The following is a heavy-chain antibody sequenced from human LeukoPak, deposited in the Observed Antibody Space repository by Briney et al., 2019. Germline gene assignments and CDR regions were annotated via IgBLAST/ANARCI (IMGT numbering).Heavy chain of an antibody. CDR2: ISSSGSYI. CDR3: ARDSATVTSTSSWFDP. CDR1: GFTFSNYE. V-gene: IGHV3-48*03. J-gene: IGHJ5*02. D-gene: IGHD4-17*01. Sequence: PGGSLRLSCAASGFTFSNYEMNWVRQAPGKGLEWVSYISSSGSYIYYADSVKGRFTSSRDNAKKSLYLQMNSLRAEDTAVYYCARDSATVTSTSSWFDPWGLGTLVTVSS.